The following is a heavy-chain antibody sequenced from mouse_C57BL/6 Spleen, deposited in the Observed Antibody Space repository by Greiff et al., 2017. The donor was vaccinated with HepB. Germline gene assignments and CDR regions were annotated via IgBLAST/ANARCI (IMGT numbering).Heavy chain of an antibody. CDR2: ISDGGSYI. Sequence: EVKLVESGGGLVKPGGSLKLSCAASGFTFSSYAMSWVRQTPEKRLEWVATISDGGSYIYYPDNVKGRFTISRDNAKNNLYLQMSHLKSEDTAMYYCARGDYGSWYFDVWGTGTTVTVSS. CDR1: GFTFSSYA. V-gene: IGHV5-4*03. J-gene: IGHJ1*03. CDR3: ARGDYGSWYFDV. D-gene: IGHD1-1*01.